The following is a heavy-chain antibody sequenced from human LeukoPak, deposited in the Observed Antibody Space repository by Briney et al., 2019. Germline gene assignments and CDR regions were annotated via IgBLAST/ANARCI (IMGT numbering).Heavy chain of an antibody. V-gene: IGHV3-13*04. CDR3: ARTSKVTSVMDI. Sequence: GGSLRLSCAASGFTFSSYDMHWVRQATGKGLEWVSAIDTAGNTFYPGSVKGRFTISRENAKDSLYLQMNNVRAGDTAVYFCARTSKVTSVMDIWGQGTMVTVSS. CDR1: GFTFSSYD. D-gene: IGHD3-16*01. CDR2: IDTAGNT. J-gene: IGHJ3*02.